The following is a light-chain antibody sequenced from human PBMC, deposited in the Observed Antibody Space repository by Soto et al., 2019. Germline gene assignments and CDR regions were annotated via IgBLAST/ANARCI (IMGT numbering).Light chain of an antibody. Sequence: QSALTQPPSASGSPGQSVTISCTGTSSDFGAYNYVSWYQQHPGKAPKLMIYEFSKRPSGVPDRFSGSKSGNTASLTVSGLQAEDESDYYCSSYAGSNTWVFGGGTKLTVL. CDR2: EFS. J-gene: IGLJ3*02. CDR1: SSDFGAYNY. V-gene: IGLV2-8*01. CDR3: SSYAGSNTWV.